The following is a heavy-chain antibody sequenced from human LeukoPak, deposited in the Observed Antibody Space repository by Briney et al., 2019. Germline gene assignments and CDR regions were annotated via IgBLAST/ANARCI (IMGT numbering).Heavy chain of an antibody. CDR3: ARAGAFWRGYGQFDY. Sequence: SQTLSLTCAISGDSVSSNSAAWNWIRQSPSRGLEWLGRTYYRSKWYNYYAVSVKSRITINPDTSKNKFSLQLNSVTPEDTAVYYCARAGAFWRGYGQFDYWGQGTLVTVSS. V-gene: IGHV6-1*01. J-gene: IGHJ4*02. CDR1: GDSVSSNSAA. CDR2: TYYRSKWYN. D-gene: IGHD3-3*01.